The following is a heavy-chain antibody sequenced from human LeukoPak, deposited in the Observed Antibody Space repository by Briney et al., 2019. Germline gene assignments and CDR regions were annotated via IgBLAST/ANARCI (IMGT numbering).Heavy chain of an antibody. J-gene: IGHJ4*02. CDR3: ARADPLSDFDY. CDR1: GFTLSSYS. CDR2: ISSSSSTI. D-gene: IGHD2/OR15-2a*01. Sequence: GGSLRLSCAASGFTLSSYSMNWVRQAPAKGLEWVSYISSSSSTIYYADSVKGRFTISRDNAKNSLYLQMNSLRAEDTAVYYSARADPLSDFDYWGQGTLVTVSS. V-gene: IGHV3-48*01.